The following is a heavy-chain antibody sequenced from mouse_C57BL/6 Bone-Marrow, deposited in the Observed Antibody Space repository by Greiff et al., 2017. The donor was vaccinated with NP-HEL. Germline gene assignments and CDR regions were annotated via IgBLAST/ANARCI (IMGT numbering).Heavy chain of an antibody. CDR2: IHPNSGST. CDR3: ATDGYDGGPFDY. Sequence: QVQLQQPGAELVKPGASVKLSCKASGYTFTSYWMHWVKQRPGQGLEWIGMIHPNSGSTNYNEKFKSKATLTVDKSSSTAYMQLSSLTSEDSAVYYCATDGYDGGPFDYGGQGTTLTVSS. D-gene: IGHD2-2*01. V-gene: IGHV1-64*01. J-gene: IGHJ2*01. CDR1: GYTFTSYW.